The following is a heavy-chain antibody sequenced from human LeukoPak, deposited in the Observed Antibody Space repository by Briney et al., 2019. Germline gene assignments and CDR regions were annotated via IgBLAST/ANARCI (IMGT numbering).Heavy chain of an antibody. V-gene: IGHV4-38-2*02. CDR3: ARDGYNLRAFDI. D-gene: IGHD5-24*01. CDR1: GYSISSGYY. J-gene: IGHJ3*02. Sequence: PSETLSLTCTVSGYSISSGYYWGWIRQPPGKGLEWIGSMYHSGSTYYNPSLKSRVTISVDTSKNQFSLKLSSVTAADTAVYYCARDGYNLRAFDIWGQGTMVTVSS. CDR2: MYHSGST.